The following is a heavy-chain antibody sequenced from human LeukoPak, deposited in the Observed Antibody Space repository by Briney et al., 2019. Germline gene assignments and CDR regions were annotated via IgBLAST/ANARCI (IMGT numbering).Heavy chain of an antibody. Sequence: AETLSLTCTVSGGSVSSGGYYWSWLRQPPGKGLEWIGYLSYSDTTNYNPSLKSRVTISVDTSKNQYSLKLSSVTAADTAVYYCARTIEAAGTGYFQHWGQGTLVTVSA. CDR1: GGSVSSGGYY. V-gene: IGHV4-61*08. CDR2: LSYSDTT. J-gene: IGHJ1*01. D-gene: IGHD6-13*01. CDR3: ARTIEAAGTGYFQH.